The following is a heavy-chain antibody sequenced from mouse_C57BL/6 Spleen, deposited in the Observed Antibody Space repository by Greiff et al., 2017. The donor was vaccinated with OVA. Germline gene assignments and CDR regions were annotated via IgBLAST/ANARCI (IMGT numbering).Heavy chain of an antibody. CDR1: GYTFTSYW. Sequence: QVQLQQPGAELVRPGTSVTLSCKASGYTFTSYWMHWVKQRPGQGLEWIGVIDPSDSYTNYNQKFKGKATLTVDTSSSTAYMQLSSLTSEDSAVYYCARGGYDGAWFAYWGQGTLVTVSA. J-gene: IGHJ3*01. D-gene: IGHD2-2*01. V-gene: IGHV1-59*01. CDR2: IDPSDSYT. CDR3: ARGGYDGAWFAY.